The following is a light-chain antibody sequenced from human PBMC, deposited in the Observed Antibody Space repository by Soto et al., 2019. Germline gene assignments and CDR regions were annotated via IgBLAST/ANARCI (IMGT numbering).Light chain of an antibody. CDR3: SSYTSSNTLEV. CDR1: SSDVGGSNY. CDR2: EVS. Sequence: QSVLIQPASVSGSPGQSITISCTVTSSDVGGSNYISWYQHHPHRAPKLLIYEVSYRPSGVSNRFSGSKSDNTASLTISGLQAEDEADYYCSSYTSSNTLEVFGIGTKVTVL. J-gene: IGLJ1*01. V-gene: IGLV2-14*01.